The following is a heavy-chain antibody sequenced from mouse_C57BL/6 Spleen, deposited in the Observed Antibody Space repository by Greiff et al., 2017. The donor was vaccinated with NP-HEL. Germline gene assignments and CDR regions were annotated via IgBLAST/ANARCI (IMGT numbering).Heavy chain of an antibody. D-gene: IGHD1-1*01. CDR1: GFTFSDYG. CDR2: ISSGSSTI. Sequence: EVMLVESGGGLVKPGGSLKLSCAASGFTFSDYGMHWVRQAPEKGLEWVAYISSGSSTIYYADTVKGRFTISRDNAKNTLFLQMTSLRSEDTAMYYCARGLYYYGSSYDWYFDVWGTGTTVTVSS. CDR3: ARGLYYYGSSYDWYFDV. V-gene: IGHV5-17*01. J-gene: IGHJ1*03.